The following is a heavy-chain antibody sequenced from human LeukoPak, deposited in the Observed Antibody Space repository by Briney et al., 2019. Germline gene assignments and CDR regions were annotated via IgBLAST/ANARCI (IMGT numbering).Heavy chain of an antibody. CDR1: GFTFGSYA. Sequence: PGRSLRLSCAASGFTFGSYAMHWVRQAPGKGLEWVAVISYDGSNKYYADSVKGRFTISRDNSKNTLYLQMNSLRAEDTAVYYCARDILSGSSSFDYWGQGTLVTVSS. CDR3: ARDILSGSSSFDY. CDR2: ISYDGSNK. D-gene: IGHD1-26*01. V-gene: IGHV3-30*04. J-gene: IGHJ4*02.